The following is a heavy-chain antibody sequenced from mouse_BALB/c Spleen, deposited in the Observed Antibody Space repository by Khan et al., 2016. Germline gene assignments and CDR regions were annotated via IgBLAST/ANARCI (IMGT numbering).Heavy chain of an antibody. V-gene: IGHV4-1*02. CDR3: ARRAFGNYGAWFVY. J-gene: IGHJ3*01. CDR2: INPDSSTI. CDR1: GFDFSRYW. D-gene: IGHD1-2*01. Sequence: EVQLLASGGDLVQPGGSLKLSCAASGFDFSRYWMSWVRQAPGKGLEWIGEINPDSSTINYTPSLKDKFIISRDNAKNTLYLQMSRVRSEDTALYYCARRAFGNYGAWFVYWGQGTLVTVSA.